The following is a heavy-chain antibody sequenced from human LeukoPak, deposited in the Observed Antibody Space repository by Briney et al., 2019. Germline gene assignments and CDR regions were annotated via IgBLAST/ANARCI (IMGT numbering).Heavy chain of an antibody. CDR1: GFTFSNYP. V-gene: IGHV3-23*01. Sequence: GGSLRLSCAASGFTFSNYPMNWVRQAPGKGPEWISTISVSGTTHYTDSVKGRFTISRDNSKNTLYLQMNSLRAEDTAVYYCAKDLFLWYFDLWGRGTLVTVSS. CDR3: AKDLFLWYFDL. J-gene: IGHJ2*01. CDR2: ISVSGTT. D-gene: IGHD2-21*01.